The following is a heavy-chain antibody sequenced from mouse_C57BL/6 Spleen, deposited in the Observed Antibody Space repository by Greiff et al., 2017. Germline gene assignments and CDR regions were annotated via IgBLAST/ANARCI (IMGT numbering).Heavy chain of an antibody. CDR3: ARRNYYGSSHWYFDV. CDR2: IYPGDGDT. Sequence: VTLMESGPELVKPGASVKISCKASGYAFSSSWMNWVKQRPGKGLEWIGRIYPGDGDTNYNGKFKGKATLTADKSSSTAYMQLSSLTSEDSAVYFCARRNYYGSSHWYFDVWGTGTTVTVSS. CDR1: GYAFSSSW. V-gene: IGHV1-82*01. J-gene: IGHJ1*03. D-gene: IGHD1-1*01.